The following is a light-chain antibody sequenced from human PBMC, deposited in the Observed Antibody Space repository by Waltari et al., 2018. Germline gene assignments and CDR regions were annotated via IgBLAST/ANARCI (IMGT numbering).Light chain of an antibody. CDR2: KAS. CDR1: HYISGS. J-gene: IGKJ1*01. V-gene: IGKV1-5*03. Sequence: DIQVTQSPSTLSASVGDRVTMTCRTSHYISGSVAWYQQKPGTAPRLLILKASSVEGGVASRFSVSGLGTDFTLTINSLQAEDFAMYYWEEYNSYWTFGQGTKVEVK. CDR3: EEYNSYWT.